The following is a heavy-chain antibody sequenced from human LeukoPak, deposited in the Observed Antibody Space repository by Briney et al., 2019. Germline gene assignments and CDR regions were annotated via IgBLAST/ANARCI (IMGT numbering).Heavy chain of an antibody. CDR1: GFTFDDYA. CDR2: ISWDGGST. V-gene: IGHV3-43D*03. J-gene: IGHJ4*02. Sequence: PGGSLRLSCAASGFTFDDYAMHWVRQAPGKGLEWVSLISWDGGSTYYADSVKGRFTISRDNSKNSLYLQMNSLRAEDTALYYCAKDSSRWGPPRPDYWGQGTLVTVSS. D-gene: IGHD5-24*01. CDR3: AKDSSRWGPPRPDY.